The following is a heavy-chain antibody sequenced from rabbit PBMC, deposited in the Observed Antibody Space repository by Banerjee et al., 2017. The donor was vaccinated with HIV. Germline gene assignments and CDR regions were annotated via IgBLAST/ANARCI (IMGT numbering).Heavy chain of an antibody. Sequence: QEQLEESGGDLVKPEGSLTLTCTASGFTFSSYWICWVRQAPGKGLELIACIYTDTETTYYTTWAKGRFTISKTSSTAVTLQMTSLTAADTATYFCAGDGSGGISYYFNLWGPGTLVTVS. J-gene: IGHJ4*01. CDR2: IYTDTETT. V-gene: IGHV1S45*01. D-gene: IGHD1-1*01. CDR1: GFTFSSYW. CDR3: AGDGSGGISYYFNL.